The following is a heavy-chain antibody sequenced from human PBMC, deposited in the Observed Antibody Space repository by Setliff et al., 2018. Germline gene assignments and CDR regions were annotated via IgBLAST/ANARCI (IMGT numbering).Heavy chain of an antibody. CDR2: FDPEDGET. J-gene: IGHJ3*02. D-gene: IGHD3-22*01. V-gene: IGHV1-24*01. CDR1: GYTLTELS. CDR3: ATTHYDSSGYYYLERSAFDI. Sequence: ASVKVSCKVSGYTLTELSRHWVRQAPGKGLEWMGGFDPEDGETIYAQKVQGRVTMTEDTSTDTAYMELSSLRSEDTAVYYCATTHYDSSGYYYLERSAFDIWGQGTMVTVSS.